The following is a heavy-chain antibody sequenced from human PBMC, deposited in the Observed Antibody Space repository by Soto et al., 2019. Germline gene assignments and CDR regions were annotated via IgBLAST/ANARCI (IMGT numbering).Heavy chain of an antibody. CDR2: IDPSDSYT. D-gene: IGHD5-12*01. CDR1: GYSFTIYW. Sequence: PGESLKISCKGSGYSFTIYWISWVRQMPGKGLEWMGRIDPSDSYTNYSPSFQGHVTISADKSISTAYLQWSSLKASDTAMYYCATSGYARYYYGMDVWGQGTTVTVSS. V-gene: IGHV5-10-1*01. J-gene: IGHJ6*02. CDR3: ATSGYARYYYGMDV.